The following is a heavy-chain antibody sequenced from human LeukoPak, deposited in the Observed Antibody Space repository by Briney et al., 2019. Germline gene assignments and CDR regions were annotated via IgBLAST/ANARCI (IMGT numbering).Heavy chain of an antibody. CDR1: GGSISSYY. CDR3: ARGVVSSGWGDNWFDP. V-gene: IGHV4-59*01. CDR2: IYYSGST. D-gene: IGHD6-19*01. Sequence: SETLSLTCTVSGGSISSYYWSWIRQPSGKGLEWIGYIYYSGSTNYNPSLKSRVTISVDTSKNQFSLKLSSVTAADTAVYYCARGVVSSGWGDNWFDPWGQGTLVTVSS. J-gene: IGHJ5*02.